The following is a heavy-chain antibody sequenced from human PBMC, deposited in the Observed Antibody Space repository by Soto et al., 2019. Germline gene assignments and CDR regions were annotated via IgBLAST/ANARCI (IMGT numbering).Heavy chain of an antibody. V-gene: IGHV3-73*01. CDR3: IPAVDTAGTVFDY. D-gene: IGHD5-18*01. CDR1: PYSLLG. J-gene: IGHJ4*02. CDR2: IRTKANSYAT. Sequence: PYSLLGMLWVRQAYGKGLEWVGRIRTKANSYATAYAASVKGRFTISRDDSKNTAYLQVNSLKTEDTAVYYCIPAVDTAGTVFDYWGQGTLVTVS.